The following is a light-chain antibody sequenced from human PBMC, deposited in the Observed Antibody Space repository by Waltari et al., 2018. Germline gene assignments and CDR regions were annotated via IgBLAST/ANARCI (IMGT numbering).Light chain of an antibody. V-gene: IGKV3-20*01. CDR1: QTVITTY. CDR3: QQYGNSLPYT. CDR2: GAS. Sequence: EIVLTQSPGTPSLPPGERATLSCRASQTVITTYLAWVQQKPGQAPRLLIIGASSRATGIPDRFSGSGSGTDFTLTISRLEPEDFAVYYCQQYGNSLPYTFGQGTKLEIK. J-gene: IGKJ2*01.